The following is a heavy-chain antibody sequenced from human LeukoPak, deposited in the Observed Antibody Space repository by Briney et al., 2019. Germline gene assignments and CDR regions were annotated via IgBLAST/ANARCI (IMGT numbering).Heavy chain of an antibody. CDR1: GFSFDDYG. J-gene: IGHJ4*02. CDR2: INWNGDST. Sequence: RPGGSLRLSCAASGFSFDDYGLTWVRQAPGEGLEWVSGINWNGDSTDYADSVKGRFTISRDNAKNSLYLQMNSLRAEDTALYYCARDLRVVITGSFDSWGQGTLVTVSS. CDR3: ARDLRVVITGSFDS. V-gene: IGHV3-20*04. D-gene: IGHD3-22*01.